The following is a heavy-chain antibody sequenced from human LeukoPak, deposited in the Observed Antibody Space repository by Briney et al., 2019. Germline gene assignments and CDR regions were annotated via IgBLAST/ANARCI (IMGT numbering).Heavy chain of an antibody. Sequence: PGGSLRLSCAASGFTFSDYSMNWVRQAPGKRLEWVSSITSSGTYIYYADSVKGRFTISRDNAKNSLYLQINSLRVEDTAVYYCARDRANIVVVSASEYWGQGTLVTVSS. CDR2: ITSSGTYI. D-gene: IGHD2-21*01. CDR1: GFTFSDYS. CDR3: ARDRANIVVVSASEY. J-gene: IGHJ4*02. V-gene: IGHV3-21*01.